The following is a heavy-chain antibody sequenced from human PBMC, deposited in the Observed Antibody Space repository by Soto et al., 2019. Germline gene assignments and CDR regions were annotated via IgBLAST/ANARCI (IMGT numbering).Heavy chain of an antibody. J-gene: IGHJ4*02. Sequence: PGGSLRLSCAASGFTFSSYGMHWVRQAPGKGLEWVAVIWYDGSNKYYADSVKGRFTISRDNSKNTLYLQMNSLRAEDTAVYYCARGGDYYDILTGYFDYWGQGTLVTVSS. CDR1: GFTFSSYG. D-gene: IGHD3-9*01. CDR3: ARGGDYYDILTGYFDY. V-gene: IGHV3-33*01. CDR2: IWYDGSNK.